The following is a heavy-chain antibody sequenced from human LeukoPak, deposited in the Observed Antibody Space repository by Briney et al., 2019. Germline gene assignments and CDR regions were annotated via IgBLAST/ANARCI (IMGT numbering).Heavy chain of an antibody. V-gene: IGHV1-2*02. J-gene: IGHJ4*02. Sequence: ASVKVSCKASGYTFTSYGISWVRQAPGQGLEWMGWINPNSGGTNYAQKFQGRVTMTRDTSISTAYMELSRLRSDDTAVYYCARAGLGLGYYDSSGYYFGYWGQGTLVTVSS. CDR3: ARAGLGLGYYDSSGYYFGY. CDR1: GYTFTSYG. CDR2: INPNSGGT. D-gene: IGHD3-22*01.